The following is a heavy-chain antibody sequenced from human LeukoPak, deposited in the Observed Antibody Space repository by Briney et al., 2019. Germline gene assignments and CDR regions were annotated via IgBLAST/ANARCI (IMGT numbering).Heavy chain of an antibody. CDR3: ARDSQELYYYDSSGSGYFDY. J-gene: IGHJ4*02. D-gene: IGHD3-22*01. CDR1: GFTFSSYA. Sequence: GGSLRLSCAASGFTFSSYAMHWVRQAPGKGLEWVAVISYDGSNKYYADSVKGRFTISRDNSKNTLYLQMNNLRAEDTAVYYCARDSQELYYYDSSGSGYFDYWGQGTLVTVSS. V-gene: IGHV3-30-3*01. CDR2: ISYDGSNK.